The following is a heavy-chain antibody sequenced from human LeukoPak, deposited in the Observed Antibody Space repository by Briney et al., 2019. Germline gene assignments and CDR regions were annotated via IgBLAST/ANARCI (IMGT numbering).Heavy chain of an antibody. V-gene: IGHV3-30-3*01. J-gene: IGHJ6*02. CDR1: GFTFSSYA. Sequence: PGGSLRLSCAASGFTFSSYAMQWVRQAPGKGLEWVAVISYDGSNKYYADSVKGRFTISRDSSKNTLYLQMNSLRAEDTAVYYCARDERDCGGDCYSSYSYGMDVWGQGTTVTVSS. CDR2: ISYDGSNK. CDR3: ARDERDCGGDCYSSYSYGMDV. D-gene: IGHD2-21*02.